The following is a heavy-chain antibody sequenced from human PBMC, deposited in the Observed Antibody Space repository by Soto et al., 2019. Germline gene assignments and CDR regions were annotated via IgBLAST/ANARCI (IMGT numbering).Heavy chain of an antibody. CDR1: GFTFSSYA. Sequence: PGGSLRLSCAASGFTFSSYAMSWVRQAPGKGLEWVSAISGSGGSTYYADSVKGRFTISRDNSKNTLYLQMNSLRAEDTAVYYCAKDRTCSGGSCYSVHFDYWGQGTLVTVSS. D-gene: IGHD2-15*01. CDR2: ISGSGGST. J-gene: IGHJ4*02. V-gene: IGHV3-23*01. CDR3: AKDRTCSGGSCYSVHFDY.